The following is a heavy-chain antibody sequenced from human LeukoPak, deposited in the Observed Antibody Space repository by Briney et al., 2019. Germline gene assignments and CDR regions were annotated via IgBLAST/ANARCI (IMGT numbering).Heavy chain of an antibody. D-gene: IGHD3-9*01. V-gene: IGHV1-2*02. CDR2: INPNSGGT. J-gene: IGHJ6*03. CDR1: GYTFTAYY. Sequence: ASVKVSCKTSGYTFTAYYIHWVRQAPGQGLEWMGWINPNSGGTNDAQKFQDRVTMTRDTSINTAYMELSSLRSDDTAVYYCARAREDILTGRYYYYYMDVWGKGTTVTVSS. CDR3: ARAREDILTGRYYYYYMDV.